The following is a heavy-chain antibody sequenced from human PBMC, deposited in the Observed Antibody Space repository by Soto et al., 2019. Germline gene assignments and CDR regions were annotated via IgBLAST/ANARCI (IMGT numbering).Heavy chain of an antibody. J-gene: IGHJ3*01. CDR3: AKGLWFGELDAFDF. CDR2: VTGSGGST. D-gene: IGHD3-10*01. CDR1: EFTFSSFA. V-gene: IGHV3-23*01. Sequence: EVQLLESGGGLVQPGGSLRLSCAASEFTFSSFAMTWVRQAPGKGLEWVALVTGSGGSTYYADSVKGRFTISRDNSKNTLYLQMNNLRAEDTAVYHCAKGLWFGELDAFDFWGQGTMVTVSS.